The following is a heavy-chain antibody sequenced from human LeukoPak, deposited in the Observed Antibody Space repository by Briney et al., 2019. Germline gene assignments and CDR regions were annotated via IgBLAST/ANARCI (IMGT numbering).Heavy chain of an antibody. Sequence: AASVKVSCKASGGTFSSYAISWVRQAPGQGLEWMGGIIPIFGTANYAQKFQGRVTITADESTSTAYMELSSLRSEDTAVYYFAGEEPRDYSNFYYYYGMDVWGQGTTVTVSS. CDR2: IIPIFGTA. V-gene: IGHV1-69*13. J-gene: IGHJ6*02. D-gene: IGHD4-11*01. CDR1: GGTFSSYA. CDR3: AGEEPRDYSNFYYYYGMDV.